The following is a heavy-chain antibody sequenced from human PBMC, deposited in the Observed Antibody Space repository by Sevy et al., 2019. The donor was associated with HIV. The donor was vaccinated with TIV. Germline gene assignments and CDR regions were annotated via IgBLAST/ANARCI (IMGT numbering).Heavy chain of an antibody. J-gene: IGHJ3*01. CDR2: ISHDGSLE. CDR1: GFIFTNYG. D-gene: IGHD1-26*01. Sequence: GGSLTLSCAASGFIFTNYGMHWVRQAPGKGLEWVAVISHDGSLEYYADSVRGRVTISRDSSKNTVSLQMNSLRFEDTAVYYCAKGSRATHSAFDFWGQGTMVTVSS. CDR3: AKGSRATHSAFDF. V-gene: IGHV3-30*18.